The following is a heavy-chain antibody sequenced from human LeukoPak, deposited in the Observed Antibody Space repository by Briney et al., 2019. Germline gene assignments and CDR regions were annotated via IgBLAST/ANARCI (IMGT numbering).Heavy chain of an antibody. J-gene: IGHJ4*02. CDR2: ISGSGAKT. D-gene: IGHD2-21*02. V-gene: IGHV3-23*01. Sequence: GGSLRLSCTASGFTFSSYAMTWVRQAPGKGLEWVSSISGSGAKTYYADSVKDRITISRDNSKNTLYLQMDSLRAGDTALYYCAKDRQDVVETAIRFDSWGQGTLVSVSS. CDR1: GFTFSSYA. CDR3: AKDRQDVVETAIRFDS.